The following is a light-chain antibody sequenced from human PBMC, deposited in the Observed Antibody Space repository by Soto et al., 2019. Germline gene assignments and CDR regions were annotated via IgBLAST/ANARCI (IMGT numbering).Light chain of an antibody. CDR2: LGS. CDR3: MQALQTPRT. Sequence: DIVMTQSPLSLPVTPGEPASISCRSSQSLLHSNGYNYLDWYLQKPGQSPQLLIYLGSNRASGVPDRFSSSGSGTDVTLKISRVEAEDVGFYYCMQALQTPRTFGQGTKVEIK. CDR1: QSLLHSNGYNY. V-gene: IGKV2-28*01. J-gene: IGKJ1*01.